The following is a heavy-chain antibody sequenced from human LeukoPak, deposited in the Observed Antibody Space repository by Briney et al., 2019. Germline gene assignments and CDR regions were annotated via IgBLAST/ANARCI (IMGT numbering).Heavy chain of an antibody. Sequence: TPSETLSLTCTVSGGSISSDYWSGIRQPAGKGLEWIGRIYTSGSTNYNPSLKSRVTVSVDTSKNQFSLKLSSVTAADTAVYYCARDLTLYGMDVWGQGTTVTVSS. CDR1: GGSISSDY. CDR2: IYTSGST. V-gene: IGHV4-4*07. J-gene: IGHJ6*02. CDR3: ARDLTLYGMDV.